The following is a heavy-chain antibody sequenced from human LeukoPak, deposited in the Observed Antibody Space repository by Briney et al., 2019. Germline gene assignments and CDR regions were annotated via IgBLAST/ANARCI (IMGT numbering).Heavy chain of an antibody. CDR3: ARERTATYDAFDI. J-gene: IGHJ3*02. CDR2: INHSGST. D-gene: IGHD2-2*01. CDR1: GGSISSSSYY. Sequence: SETLSLTCTVSGGSISSSSYYWGWIRQPPGKGLEWIGEINHSGSTNYNPSLKSRVTISVDTSKNQFSLKLSSVTAADTAVYYCARERTATYDAFDIWGQGTMVTVSS. V-gene: IGHV4-39*07.